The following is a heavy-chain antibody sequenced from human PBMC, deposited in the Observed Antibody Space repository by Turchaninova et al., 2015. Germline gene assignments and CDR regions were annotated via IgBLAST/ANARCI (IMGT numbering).Heavy chain of an antibody. V-gene: IGHV6-1*01. D-gene: IGHD3-10*01. CDR1: GDNVPSNGAA. J-gene: IGHJ4*02. CDR2: TYSTSKVQN. CDR3: ASGRYSGFDY. Sequence: APDLYKTIQTPPLTCANSGDNVPSNGAAWNGLGQSPSRGLEWLGRTYSTSKVQNHYAESVKSRITINPDTSKNQFSLQLNSVTPEDTAVYYCASGRYSGFDYWGQGILVTVSS.